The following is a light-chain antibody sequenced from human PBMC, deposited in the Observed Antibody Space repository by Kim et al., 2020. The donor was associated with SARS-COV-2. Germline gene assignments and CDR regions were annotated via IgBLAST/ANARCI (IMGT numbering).Light chain of an antibody. CDR1: QSVSNF. Sequence: EIVLTQSPGTLSLSPGERATLSCRASQSVSNFLGWYQQKPGQAPRFLIYDASNRATGIPARFSGSGSGTDFTLTISSLEPEDFAVYYCQQRSDGLTFGGGTKVDIK. V-gene: IGKV3-11*01. CDR2: DAS. CDR3: QQRSDGLT. J-gene: IGKJ4*01.